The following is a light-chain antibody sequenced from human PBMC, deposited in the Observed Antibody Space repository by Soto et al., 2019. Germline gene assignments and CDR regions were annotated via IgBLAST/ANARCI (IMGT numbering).Light chain of an antibody. V-gene: IGLV2-14*03. Sequence: QSALTQPASVSGSPGQSIAISCTGTSSDVGGYNYVSWHQQHPGKAPKLMIYDVSNRPSGVSNRFSGSKSGNTASLTISGLQAEDEADYYCSSFTTSSTYVFGTGTKLTVL. CDR3: SSFTTSSTYV. J-gene: IGLJ1*01. CDR2: DVS. CDR1: SSDVGGYNY.